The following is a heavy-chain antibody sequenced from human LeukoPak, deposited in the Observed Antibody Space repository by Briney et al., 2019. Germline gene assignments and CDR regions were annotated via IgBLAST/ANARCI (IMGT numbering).Heavy chain of an antibody. V-gene: IGHV3-7*03. Sequence: GGSLRLSCAVSGFTFSGFWMSWSRQAPGKGLEWVASINSDGSEGYYADVVKGRFTISRDNAKNSLYLQINSLRAEDTAVYYCARSSYNSSSSVWGQGTMVTVSS. CDR1: GFTFSGFW. CDR3: ARSSYNSSSSV. J-gene: IGHJ3*01. D-gene: IGHD6-6*01. CDR2: INSDGSEG.